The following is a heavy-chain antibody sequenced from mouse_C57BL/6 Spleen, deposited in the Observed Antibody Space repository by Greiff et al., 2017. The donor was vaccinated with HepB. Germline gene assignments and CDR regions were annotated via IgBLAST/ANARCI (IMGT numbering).Heavy chain of an antibody. CDR2: IYPRSGNT. CDR1: GYTFTSYG. CDR3: ARRGDDYDGYYYAMDC. J-gene: IGHJ4*01. Sequence: QVQLKESGAELARPGASVKLSCKASGYTFTSYGISWVKQRTGQGLEWIGEIYPRSGNTYYNEKFKGKATLTADKSSSTAYMELRSLTSEDSAVYFCARRGDDYDGYYYAMDCWGQGTSVTVSS. D-gene: IGHD2-4*01. V-gene: IGHV1-81*01.